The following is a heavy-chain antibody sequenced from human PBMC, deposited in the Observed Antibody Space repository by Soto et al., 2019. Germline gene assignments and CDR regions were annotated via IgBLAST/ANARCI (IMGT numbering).Heavy chain of an antibody. Sequence: QVQLVQSGAEVKKPGASVKVSCKASGYIFSGSVMHWVRQAPGQRLEWMGWINAGNGNPIHSQKFQGRVTITRDTSETTVYMELPSLRTEDTAVYYCASEIDAKTVTSLDHWGQGTLVTDSS. CDR1: GYIFSGSV. J-gene: IGHJ4*02. CDR3: ASEIDAKTVTSLDH. CDR2: INAGNGNP. D-gene: IGHD4-17*01. V-gene: IGHV1-3*01.